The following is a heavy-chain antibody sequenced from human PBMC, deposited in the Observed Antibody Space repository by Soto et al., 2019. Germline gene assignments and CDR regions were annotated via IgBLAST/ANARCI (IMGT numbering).Heavy chain of an antibody. CDR3: ATYYDTGFDP. J-gene: IGHJ5*02. V-gene: IGHV1-18*04. Sequence: QLQLVQSAAEVKKPGASVRVSCKAYGYPFIKYGISWIQQAPEQGLEWMGWIKVDSGYTNYAQKFQDRVTMTADTSSDTAFMELRSLRLDDTAVYFCATYYDTGFDPWGQGTLVSVSS. CDR1: GYPFIKYG. CDR2: IKVDSGYT. D-gene: IGHD3-22*01.